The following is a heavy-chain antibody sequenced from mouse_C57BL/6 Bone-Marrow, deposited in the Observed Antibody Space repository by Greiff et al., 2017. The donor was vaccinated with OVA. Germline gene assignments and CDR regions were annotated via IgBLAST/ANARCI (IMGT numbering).Heavy chain of an antibody. V-gene: IGHV5-2*01. CDR1: EYEFPSHD. J-gene: IGHJ4*01. D-gene: IGHD2-3*01. CDR3: ASPIYDGDAMDY. CDR2: INSDGGST. Sequence: DVKLVESGGGLVQPGESLKLSCESNEYEFPSHDMSWVRKTPEKRLELVAAINSDGGSTYYPDTMERRFIISRDNTKKTLYLQMSSLRSEDTALYYCASPIYDGDAMDYWGQGTSVTVSS.